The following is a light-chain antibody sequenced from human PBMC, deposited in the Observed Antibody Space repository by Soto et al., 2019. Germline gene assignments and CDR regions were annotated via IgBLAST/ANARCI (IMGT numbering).Light chain of an antibody. V-gene: IGKV3-11*01. J-gene: IGKJ5*01. CDR3: QQRSNWPIT. CDR2: DAS. Sequence: EIVLTHSPATLYLSPGERATLSCRTSQSVSKYFAWYEQKPVRAPRLLIYDASSRATGIPARFIGRGSGTDFTLTLSSLEPEDFAIYYCQQRSNWPITFGQGTRLDI. CDR1: QSVSKY.